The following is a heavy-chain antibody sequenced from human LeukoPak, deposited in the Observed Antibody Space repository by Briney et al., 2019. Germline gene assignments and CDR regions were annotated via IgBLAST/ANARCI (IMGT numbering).Heavy chain of an antibody. V-gene: IGHV3-23*01. CDR2: ISGSVGST. CDR1: GFTFNNFA. Sequence: GGSLRLSCVASGFTFNNFAMNWVRQAPGNRLQWVSGISGSVGSTYYADSVKGRFTISRDKSKNTLYLQMNSLRGEDTAVYYCAKSTRGGYSYGYFDFWGQGSQVTVSS. CDR3: AKSTRGGYSYGYFDF. D-gene: IGHD5-18*01. J-gene: IGHJ4*02.